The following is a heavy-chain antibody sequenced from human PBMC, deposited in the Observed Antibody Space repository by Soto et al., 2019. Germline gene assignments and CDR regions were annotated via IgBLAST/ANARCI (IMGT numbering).Heavy chain of an antibody. CDR1: GGSFSGYY. CDR3: ARESAGRIAAAGTGDY. D-gene: IGHD6-13*01. Sequence: QVQLQQWGAGLLKPSETLSLTCAVYGGSFSGYYWSWIRQPPGKGLEWIGEINHSGSTNYNPSLKSRVTISVDTSKNQFSLKLRSVTAADTAVYYCARESAGRIAAAGTGDYWGQGTLVTVSS. V-gene: IGHV4-34*01. J-gene: IGHJ4*02. CDR2: INHSGST.